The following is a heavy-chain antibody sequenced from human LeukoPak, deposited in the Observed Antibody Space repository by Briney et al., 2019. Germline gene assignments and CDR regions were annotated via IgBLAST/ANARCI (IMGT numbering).Heavy chain of an antibody. D-gene: IGHD3-10*01. J-gene: IGHJ4*02. CDR1: GGSISSSSYY. CDR2: IYYSGST. Sequence: PSETLSLTRTVSGGSISSSSYYWGWIRQPPGKGLEWIGSIYYSGSTYYNPSLKSRVTISVDTSKNQFSLKLSSVTAADTAVYYCARQVGPGYGSGSYFYFDYWGQGTLVTVSS. CDR3: ARQVGPGYGSGSYFYFDY. V-gene: IGHV4-39*01.